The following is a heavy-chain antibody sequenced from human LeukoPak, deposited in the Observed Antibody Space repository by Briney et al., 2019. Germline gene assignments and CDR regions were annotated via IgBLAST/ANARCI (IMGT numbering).Heavy chain of an antibody. D-gene: IGHD3-3*01. CDR3: ARDPLTTIFGVVTNNFDY. CDR1: GYTSTSYG. Sequence: ASVKVSCKASGYTSTSYGISWVRQAPGQGLEWMGWISAYNGNTNYAQKLQGRVTMTTDTSTSTAYMELRSLRSDDTAVYYCARDPLTTIFGVVTNNFDYWGQGTLVTVSS. J-gene: IGHJ4*02. V-gene: IGHV1-18*01. CDR2: ISAYNGNT.